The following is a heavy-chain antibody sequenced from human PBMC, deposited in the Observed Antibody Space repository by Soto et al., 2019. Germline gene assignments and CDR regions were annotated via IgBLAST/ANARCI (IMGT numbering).Heavy chain of an antibody. V-gene: IGHV1-8*01. J-gene: IGHJ6*02. D-gene: IGHD3-10*01. CDR3: ARVGGQLFRHHGMDV. CDR1: GYTFTTYE. CDR2: MSPSSGNT. Sequence: ASVKVSCKASGYTFTTYEINWVRQVPVQGLEWMGWMSPSSGNTGYVDQFRGRVTMTSNTYMTTAYMELSSLRSEDTAVYYCARVGGQLFRHHGMDVWGQGTTVTVSS.